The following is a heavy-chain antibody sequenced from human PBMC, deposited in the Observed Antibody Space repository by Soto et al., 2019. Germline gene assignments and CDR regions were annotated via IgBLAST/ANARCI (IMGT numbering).Heavy chain of an antibody. CDR3: ARDLIGSYLGFDY. J-gene: IGHJ4*02. D-gene: IGHD1-26*01. Sequence: EVPLVEYGGGLVQPGGSLRHSCAASGFTLSTDSMNWVRQAPGKGLEWVSYISSSSSIIDYADYGKGRFTISRANAKNSLYLHMHSLRDEDTAVYDCARDLIGSYLGFDYWGQGTLVTVSS. V-gene: IGHV3-48*02. CDR2: ISSSSSII. CDR1: GFTLSTDS.